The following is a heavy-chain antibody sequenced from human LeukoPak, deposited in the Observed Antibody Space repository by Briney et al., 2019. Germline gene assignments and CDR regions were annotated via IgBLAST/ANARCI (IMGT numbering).Heavy chain of an antibody. CDR1: GFSFSSHG. CDR2: IWYDGSNK. V-gene: IGHV3-33*01. Sequence: GGSLRLSCEASGFSFSSHGMHWVRQAPGKGLEWVAVIWYDGSNKYYADSVKGRFTISRDNSKNMLYVEMNSLRAEDTAVYYCARVHWFDPWGQGTLVTVSS. J-gene: IGHJ5*02. CDR3: ARVHWFDP.